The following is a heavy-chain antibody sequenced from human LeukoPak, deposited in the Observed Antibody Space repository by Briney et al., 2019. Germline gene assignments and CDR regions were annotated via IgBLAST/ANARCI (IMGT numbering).Heavy chain of an antibody. Sequence: GGSLRLSCAASGFTFSSYEMNWVRQAPGKGLEWVSYISSSGSTIYYADSVKGRFTISRDNAKNSLYLQMNSLRAEDTAVYYCARERDSSGFYWGQGALVPVSS. CDR3: ARERDSSGFY. CDR2: ISSSGSTI. CDR1: GFTFSSYE. J-gene: IGHJ4*02. V-gene: IGHV3-48*03. D-gene: IGHD3-22*01.